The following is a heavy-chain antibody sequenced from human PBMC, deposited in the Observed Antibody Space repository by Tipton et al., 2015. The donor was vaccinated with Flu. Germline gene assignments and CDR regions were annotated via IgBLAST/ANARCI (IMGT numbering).Heavy chain of an antibody. J-gene: IGHJ6*02. CDR3: TSSGYSGYGHYYYYGMDV. Sequence: SLRLSCAASGFTFSGSAMHWVRQASGKGLEWVGRIRSKANSYATAYAASVKGRFTISRDDSKNTAYLQMNSLKTEDTAVYYCTSSGYSGYGHYYYYGMDVWDQGTTVTVSS. D-gene: IGHD5-12*01. CDR2: IRSKANSYAT. V-gene: IGHV3-73*01. CDR1: GFTFSGSA.